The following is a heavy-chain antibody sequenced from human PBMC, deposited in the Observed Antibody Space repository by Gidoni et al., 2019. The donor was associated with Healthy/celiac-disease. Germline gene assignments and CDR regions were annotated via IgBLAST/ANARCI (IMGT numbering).Heavy chain of an antibody. CDR2: IYYMGST. D-gene: IGHD3-9*01. J-gene: IGHJ6*02. V-gene: IGHV4-59*01. CDR1: GGAISRYY. CDR3: ARDYRVYDILTGYSLGPYGMDV. Sequence: QVQLQESRPGLVRPSETLSLTYTVSGGAISRYYGSWIRQPPAKGLEWIGEIYYMGSTNYNPYLKSRVTISVDTSKNQFALKLSSVTAADTAVYYCARDYRVYDILTGYSLGPYGMDVLGQGTTVTVSS.